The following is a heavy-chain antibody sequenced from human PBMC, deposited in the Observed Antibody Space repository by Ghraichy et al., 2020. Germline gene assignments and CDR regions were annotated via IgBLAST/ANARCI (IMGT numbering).Heavy chain of an antibody. CDR3: ARRSIVGPPTGWFDP. J-gene: IGHJ5*02. CDR1: GGSLNNYH. Sequence: SETLSLTCTVSGGSLNNYHWSWFRQSPGKGVEWIGFIFHTGSTNLNPSLISRVSMSLDKSKNQFSLNLKSVTAADTAIYYCARRSIVGPPTGWFDPWGQGTLVTVSS. CDR2: IFHTGST. V-gene: IGHV4-59*12. D-gene: IGHD1-26*01.